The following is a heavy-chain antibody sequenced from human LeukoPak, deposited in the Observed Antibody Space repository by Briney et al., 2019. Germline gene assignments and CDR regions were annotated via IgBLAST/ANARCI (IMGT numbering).Heavy chain of an antibody. Sequence: GGSLRLSCAASGFTFSTYSMNWVRQAPGKGLEWISSISSSSSYIYYADSVKGRFTISRDNAKNSLYLQMNSLRAEDTAVYYCARESPTAGIYFDYWGQGTLVTVSS. CDR3: ARESPTAGIYFDY. CDR2: ISSSSSYI. D-gene: IGHD2-2*01. CDR1: GFTFSTYS. J-gene: IGHJ4*02. V-gene: IGHV3-21*01.